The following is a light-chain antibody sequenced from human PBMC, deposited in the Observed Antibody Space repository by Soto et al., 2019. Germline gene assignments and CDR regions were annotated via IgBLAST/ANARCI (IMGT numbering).Light chain of an antibody. Sequence: QSVLTQPASVSGSPGQSITISCTGTNSDVGGYNYVSWYQQHPGKAPKLMIYEVSHRPSGVSDRFSGSKSGNTASLTISGLQAEDEADYYCSSYTSSSTSVFGTGTKLTVL. CDR1: NSDVGGYNY. CDR3: SSYTSSSTSV. V-gene: IGLV2-14*01. J-gene: IGLJ1*01. CDR2: EVS.